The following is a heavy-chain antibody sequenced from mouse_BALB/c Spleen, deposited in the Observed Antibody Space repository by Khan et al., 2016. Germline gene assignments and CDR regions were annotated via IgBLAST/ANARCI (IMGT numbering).Heavy chain of an antibody. D-gene: IGHD2-4*01. CDR3: ARSPYDYDVGFAY. J-gene: IGHJ3*01. Sequence: VQPQQSGAELVKPGASVKLSCTASGFNIKDTYMHWVKQRPEQGLAWIGRIDPANGNTKYDPKFQGKATITADTSSNIAYLQLSSLTSEDTAVYYCARSPYDYDVGFAYWGQGTLVTVSA. CDR2: IDPANGNT. CDR1: GFNIKDTY. V-gene: IGHV14-3*02.